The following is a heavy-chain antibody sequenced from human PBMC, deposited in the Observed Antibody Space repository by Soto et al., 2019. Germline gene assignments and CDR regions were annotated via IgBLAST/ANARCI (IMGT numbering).Heavy chain of an antibody. J-gene: IGHJ4*02. V-gene: IGHV4-59*01. CDR1: GGSISSYY. CDR3: ARDGYYYDSSGYYPD. D-gene: IGHD3-22*01. CDR2: IYYSGST. Sequence: QVQLQESGPGLVKPSETLSLTCTVSGGSISSYYWSWIRQPPGKGLEWIGYIYYSGSTNYNPSLKRRVTLSVDTSKHQFSLKLSSVTAADTAVYYCARDGYYYDSSGYYPDWGQGTLVTVSS.